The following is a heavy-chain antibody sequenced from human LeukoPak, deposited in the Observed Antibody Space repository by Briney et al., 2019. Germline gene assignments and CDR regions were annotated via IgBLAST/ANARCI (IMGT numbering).Heavy chain of an antibody. CDR3: ARDPSYAFDI. Sequence: PSETLSLTCTVSGDAVYYWNWIRQPAGKGLEWIGRIYTSGSTNYNPSLKSRVTISVDTSKNQFSLKLSSVTAADTAVYYCARDPSYAFDIWGQGTMVTVSS. V-gene: IGHV4-4*07. J-gene: IGHJ3*02. CDR2: IYTSGST. D-gene: IGHD3-10*01. CDR1: GDAVYY.